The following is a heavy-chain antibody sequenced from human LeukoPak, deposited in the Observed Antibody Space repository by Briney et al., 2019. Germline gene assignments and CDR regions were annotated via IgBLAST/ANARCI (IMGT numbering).Heavy chain of an antibody. D-gene: IGHD4-23*01. Sequence: GRSLRLSCAASGLMFSSYGMHWVRQAPGKGLVWVSRINEDGRVTSYAGSVRGRFTISRDSVENTLHLQMNSLRAEDTAVYYCVKDFGGNSDYWGQGTLVTVSS. CDR1: GLMFSSYG. CDR2: INEDGRVT. V-gene: IGHV3-74*01. J-gene: IGHJ4*02. CDR3: VKDFGGNSDY.